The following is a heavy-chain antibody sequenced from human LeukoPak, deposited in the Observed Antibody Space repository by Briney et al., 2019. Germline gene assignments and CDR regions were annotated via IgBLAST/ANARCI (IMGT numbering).Heavy chain of an antibody. D-gene: IGHD1-1*01. CDR2: IFYRGTT. J-gene: IGHJ4*02. CDR1: GGSISSGGYY. V-gene: IGHV4-39*01. Sequence: PSETLSLTCTVSGGSISSGGYYWGWIRQPPGKGLGWNGSIFYRGTTYYNPSLKSRVTISVDTSKNQFSLKLSSVTAADTAVYYCARHLGPGTPRGIDYWGQGTLVTVSS. CDR3: ARHLGPGTPRGIDY.